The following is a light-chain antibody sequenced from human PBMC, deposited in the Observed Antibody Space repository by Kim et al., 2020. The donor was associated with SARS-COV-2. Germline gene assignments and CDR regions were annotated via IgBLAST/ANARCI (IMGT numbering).Light chain of an antibody. J-gene: IGKJ2*01. V-gene: IGKV3-20*01. CDR1: QSVISNH. CDR3: PLYYNFMYS. CDR2: ATS. Sequence: EIVLTQSPGTLSLSPGERAPLSCRTSQSVISNHLAWYQQKPGQAPRLLMYATSTRATGIPDRFSGRGSGTDFTLTISRLEPEDFAVYFCPLYYNFMYSFGQGTRLEI.